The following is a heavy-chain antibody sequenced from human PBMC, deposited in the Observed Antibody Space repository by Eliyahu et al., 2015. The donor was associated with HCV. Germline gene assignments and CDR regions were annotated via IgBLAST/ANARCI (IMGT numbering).Heavy chain of an antibody. CDR1: GFXFXXXG. Sequence: QVQLVESGGGVVHPERSLSLSCXAXGFXFXXXGMHWVRQAPGKGLEWVTVISYDGRNKYYADSVKGRCTIARDNSKNTLYLQLDSLRAEDTAVYYCAKDQLKVRYGDLSTIDSWGRGTLVSVSS. CDR2: ISYDGRNK. D-gene: IGHD2-21*02. J-gene: IGHJ5*01. CDR3: AKDQLKVRYGDLSTIDS. V-gene: IGHV3-30*18.